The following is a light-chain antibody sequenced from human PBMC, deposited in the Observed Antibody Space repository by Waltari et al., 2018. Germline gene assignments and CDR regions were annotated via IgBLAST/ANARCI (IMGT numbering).Light chain of an antibody. Sequence: DIVMTQSPDSLAVSPGERATINCKSSHSVLYSSNNQNHFAWDQHKPGLPPHLLMYCASARESGVPDRCSGSGSGSDFTLTISSLQAEDVAVYYCQQFYSTPRTFGQGSELEI. CDR2: CAS. V-gene: IGKV4-1*01. CDR1: HSVLYSSNNQNH. CDR3: QQFYSTPRT. J-gene: IGKJ2*02.